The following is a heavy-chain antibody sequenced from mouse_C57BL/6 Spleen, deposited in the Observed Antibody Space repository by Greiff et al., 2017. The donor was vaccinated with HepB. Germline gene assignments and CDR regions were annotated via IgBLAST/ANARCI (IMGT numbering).Heavy chain of an antibody. CDR2: IYPSDSET. D-gene: IGHD2-2*01. CDR1: GYTFTSYW. CDR3: ARRGTMVYFDV. J-gene: IGHJ1*03. Sequence: QQSCKASGYTFTSYWMDWVKQRPGQGLEWIGNIYPSDSETHYNQKFKDKATLTVDKSSSTAYMQLSSLTSEDSAVYYCARRGTMVYFDVWGTGTTVTVSS. V-gene: IGHV1-61*01.